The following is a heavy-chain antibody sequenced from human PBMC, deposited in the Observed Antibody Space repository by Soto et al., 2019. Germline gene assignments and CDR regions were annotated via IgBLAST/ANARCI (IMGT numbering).Heavy chain of an antibody. CDR2: INHSGST. D-gene: IGHD6-13*01. CDR1: GGSFSGYY. J-gene: IGHJ3*02. V-gene: IGHV4-34*01. Sequence: QVQLQQWGAGLLKPSETLSLTCAVYGGSFSGYYWSWIRQPPGKGLEWIGEINHSGSTNYNPSLKSRVTISVDTSKNQFSLKLSSETAADTAVYYCARARNGYSSTPDAFDIWGQGTMVTVSS. CDR3: ARARNGYSSTPDAFDI.